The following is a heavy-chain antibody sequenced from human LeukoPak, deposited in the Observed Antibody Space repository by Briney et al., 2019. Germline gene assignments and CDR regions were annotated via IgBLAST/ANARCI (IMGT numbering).Heavy chain of an antibody. D-gene: IGHD6-6*01. Sequence: GGSLRLSCAASGFTFSSYAMSWVRQAPGKELEWVSAISGSGGSTYYADSVKGRFTISRDNSKNTLYLQMNSLRAEDTAVYYCAKDTIAAPYYYYYYMDVWGKGTTVTVSS. J-gene: IGHJ6*03. CDR3: AKDTIAAPYYYYYYMDV. CDR2: ISGSGGST. CDR1: GFTFSSYA. V-gene: IGHV3-23*01.